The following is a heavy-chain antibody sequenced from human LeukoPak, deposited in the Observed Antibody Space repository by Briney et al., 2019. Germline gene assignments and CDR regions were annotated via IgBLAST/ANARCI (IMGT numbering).Heavy chain of an antibody. CDR2: ISGDGSKK. J-gene: IGHJ4*02. V-gene: IGHV3-30-3*01. CDR3: AVSPRGGGRWLPHLS. Sequence: PGGSLRLSCVVSGFTFSSYGIHWVRQAPGKGLESVAVISGDGSKKYYANSMKGRFTISRDNSKNTLYLQMNSLRAEDTAVYYCAVSPRGGGRWLPHLSWGQGTLVTVSS. CDR1: GFTFSSYG. D-gene: IGHD3-10*01.